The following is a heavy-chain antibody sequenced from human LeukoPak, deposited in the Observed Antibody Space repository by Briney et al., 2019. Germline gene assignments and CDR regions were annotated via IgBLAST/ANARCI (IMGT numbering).Heavy chain of an antibody. D-gene: IGHD4-17*01. Sequence: GGSLRLSCAASGFTFSNYVMSWVRQAPGKGLEWVSTISGSGGSTYYADSVKGRFTISRDNSKNTLYLQMNSLRAEDTAVYYCAKADDYGDYAAFDYWGQGTLVTASS. CDR2: ISGSGGST. J-gene: IGHJ4*02. CDR1: GFTFSNYV. V-gene: IGHV3-23*01. CDR3: AKADDYGDYAAFDY.